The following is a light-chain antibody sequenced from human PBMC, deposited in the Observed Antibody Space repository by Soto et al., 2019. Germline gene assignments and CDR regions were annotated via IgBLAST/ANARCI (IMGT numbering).Light chain of an antibody. Sequence: QSVLTQPASVSGSPGQSIAISCTGTSSDVGGYSYVSWYQQQPGKAPKLVISDVSNRPSGVSDRFSGSKSGNTASLTISGLQTEDEADYYCASYTTSSTYVFGTGTKVTVL. J-gene: IGLJ1*01. V-gene: IGLV2-14*01. CDR2: DVS. CDR3: ASYTTSSTYV. CDR1: SSDVGGYSY.